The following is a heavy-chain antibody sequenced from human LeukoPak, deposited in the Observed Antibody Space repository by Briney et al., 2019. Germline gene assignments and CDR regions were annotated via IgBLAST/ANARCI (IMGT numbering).Heavy chain of an antibody. Sequence: QTGGSLRLSCAASGFTFSSYAMSWVRQAPGKGLEWVSAISGSGGSTYYADSVKGRFAISRDNSKNTLYLQMNSLRAEDTAVYYCAKGGYFLKIDFDYWGQGTLVTVSS. D-gene: IGHD6-13*01. CDR2: ISGSGGST. J-gene: IGHJ4*02. CDR1: GFTFSSYA. CDR3: AKGGYFLKIDFDY. V-gene: IGHV3-23*01.